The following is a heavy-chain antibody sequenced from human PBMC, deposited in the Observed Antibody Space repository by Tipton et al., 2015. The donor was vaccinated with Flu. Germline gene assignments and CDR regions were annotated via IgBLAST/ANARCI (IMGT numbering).Heavy chain of an antibody. CDR1: GITLSTFA. V-gene: IGHV3-23*01. CDR3: TRRLVED. CDR2: ISDGGGRT. J-gene: IGHJ4*02. Sequence: SLRLSCATSGITLSTFAMSWVRQAPGKGLEWVSGISDGGGRTYYADSVKGRFSIARDNSKDTLYLQMNNLRAEDTAMYYCTRRLVEDWGQGTQVTVSS.